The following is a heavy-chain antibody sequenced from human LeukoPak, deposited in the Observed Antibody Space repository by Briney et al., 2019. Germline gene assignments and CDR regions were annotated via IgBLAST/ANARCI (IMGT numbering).Heavy chain of an antibody. Sequence: GGSLRLSCAAPGFTFRNYVIHWVRQAPGKGLEWVAVIWYDGSNKYYADSVKGRFTISRDNSKNTLYLQMNSLRAEDTAVYYCARDWWGSSWSQDFGIYYYYYGMDVWGQGTTVTVSS. CDR3: ARDWWGSSWSQDFGIYYYYYGMDV. CDR1: GFTFRNYV. V-gene: IGHV3-33*08. CDR2: IWYDGSNK. D-gene: IGHD6-13*01. J-gene: IGHJ6*02.